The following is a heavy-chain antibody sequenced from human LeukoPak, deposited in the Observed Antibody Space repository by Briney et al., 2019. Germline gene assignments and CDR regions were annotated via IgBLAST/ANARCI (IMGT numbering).Heavy chain of an antibody. CDR3: ARVSVYDFWSGLLNWFDP. CDR2: INHSGST. D-gene: IGHD3-3*01. Sequence: SETLSLTCAVYGGSFSGYYWSWIRQPPGKGLEWIGEINHSGSTNYNPSLKSRVTISVDTSKNQFSLKLSSVTAADTAVYYCARVSVYDFWSGLLNWFDPWGQGTLVTVSS. V-gene: IGHV4-34*01. J-gene: IGHJ5*02. CDR1: GGSFSGYY.